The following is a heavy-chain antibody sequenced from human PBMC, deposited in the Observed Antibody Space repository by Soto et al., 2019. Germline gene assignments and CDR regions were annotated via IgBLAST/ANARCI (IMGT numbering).Heavy chain of an antibody. D-gene: IGHD2-15*01. Sequence: QVELVESGGGLVKPGGSLRLSCAASGFTFSDHFMTWIRQSPGKGLEWVSYISMKSSTINYADSVNGRFTISSDNAKNSQFLQMDHVRVADTAVYYCARGGRNHPSLNPDYWGQGTLVTVSS. CDR3: ARGGRNHPSLNPDY. CDR2: ISMKSSTI. J-gene: IGHJ4*02. CDR1: GFTFSDHF. V-gene: IGHV3-11*04.